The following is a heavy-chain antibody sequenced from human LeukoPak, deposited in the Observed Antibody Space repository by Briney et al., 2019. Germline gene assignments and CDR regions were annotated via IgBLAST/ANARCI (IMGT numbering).Heavy chain of an antibody. J-gene: IGHJ2*01. CDR1: GFPFSSFA. V-gene: IGHV3-23*01. D-gene: IGHD2-15*01. CDR3: AKCRGGGGEYWHFDL. Sequence: GGSLRLSCAASGFPFSSFAMVWVRQAPGKGLEWVSALSGPASRAIYADSVRGRFTISRDNFKNTLYLQMNSLRAEDSAVYYCAKCRGGGGEYWHFDLWGRGILVSVSS. CDR2: LSGPASRA.